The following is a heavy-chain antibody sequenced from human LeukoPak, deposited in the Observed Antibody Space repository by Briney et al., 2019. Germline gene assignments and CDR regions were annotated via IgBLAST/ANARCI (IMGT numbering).Heavy chain of an antibody. Sequence: GASVKVSCKVSGYTLTELSMHWVRQAPGKGLEWMGGFDPEDGETIYAQKFQGRVTMTEDTSTDTAYMELSSLRSEDTAVYYCATHYCGGDCYSGYFDYWGQGTLVTVSS. J-gene: IGHJ4*02. CDR3: ATHYCGGDCYSGYFDY. CDR1: GYTLTELS. V-gene: IGHV1-24*01. D-gene: IGHD2-21*01. CDR2: FDPEDGET.